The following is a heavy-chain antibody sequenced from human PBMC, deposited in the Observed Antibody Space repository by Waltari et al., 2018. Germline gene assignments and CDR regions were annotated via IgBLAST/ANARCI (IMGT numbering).Heavy chain of an antibody. CDR1: GFTFSSYG. D-gene: IGHD3-22*01. V-gene: IGHV3-30*18. J-gene: IGHJ3*02. Sequence: QVQLVESGGGVVQPGRSLRLSCAASGFTFSSYGMHWVRQAPGKGLEWGAVISYDGSNKYYADSVKGRFTISRDNSKNTLYLQMNSLRAEDTAVYYCAKSRSVHYDSSGYYYGLHDAFDIWGQGTMVTVSS. CDR3: AKSRSVHYDSSGYYYGLHDAFDI. CDR2: ISYDGSNK.